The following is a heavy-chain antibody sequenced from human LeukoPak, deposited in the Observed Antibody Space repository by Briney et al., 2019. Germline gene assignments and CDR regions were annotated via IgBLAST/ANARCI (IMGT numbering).Heavy chain of an antibody. Sequence: GGSLRLSCAASGFTFSSYAMSWVRQAPGKGLEWVSAISGSGGSTYYAGSVKGRFTISRDNSKNTLYLQMNSLRAEDTAVYYCASRRLGYSSSWAPGPWGQGTLVTVSS. CDR2: ISGSGGST. CDR1: GFTFSSYA. V-gene: IGHV3-23*01. CDR3: ASRRLGYSSSWAPGP. D-gene: IGHD6-13*01. J-gene: IGHJ5*02.